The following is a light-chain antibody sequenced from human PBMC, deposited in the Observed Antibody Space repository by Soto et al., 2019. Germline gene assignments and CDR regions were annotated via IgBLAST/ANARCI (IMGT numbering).Light chain of an antibody. CDR2: RGT. CDR3: CSSAPESTYV. CDR1: SNDVGAYDS. J-gene: IGLJ1*01. Sequence: QSVLAQPASVSGSPGQSITISCTGTSNDVGAYDSVSWYQQHPHNAPQVIIYRGTQRPSGASNRFSASTSGNAASLTISGLQADDEADYFCCSSAPESTYVCGTGTKVTVL. V-gene: IGLV2-23*01.